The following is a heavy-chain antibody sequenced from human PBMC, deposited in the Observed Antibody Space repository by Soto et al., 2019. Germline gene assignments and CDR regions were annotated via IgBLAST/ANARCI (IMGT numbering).Heavy chain of an antibody. CDR1: GYTFTIDR. D-gene: IGHD3-10*01. CDR2: ISAYNGNT. CDR3: ARDALRLWDYYYYMDV. V-gene: IGHV1-18*01. J-gene: IGHJ6*03. Sequence: ASVNGSCKASGYTFTIDRISWGLQAPGQGLEWMGWISAYNGNTNYAQKLQGRVTMTTDTSTSTAYMELRSLRSDDTAVYYCARDALRLWDYYYYMDVWGKGTTVTVSS.